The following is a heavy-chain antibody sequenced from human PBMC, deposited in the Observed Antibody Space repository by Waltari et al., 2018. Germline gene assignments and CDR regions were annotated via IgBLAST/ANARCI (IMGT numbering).Heavy chain of an antibody. CDR1: GFTFKSFS. V-gene: IGHV3-30-3*02. J-gene: IGHJ6*02. Sequence: QVQLVQSGGGVAPPGTSLRLSCTASGFTFKSFSLFWVRQAPGRGLEWVSLISHDGANEHYADSVKGRFTISRDSSKGALYLQMNNLRPEDTAVYFCAKSRSLFYYYALDVWGQGTTVVVSS. D-gene: IGHD2-2*01. CDR2: ISHDGANE. CDR3: AKSRSLFYYYALDV.